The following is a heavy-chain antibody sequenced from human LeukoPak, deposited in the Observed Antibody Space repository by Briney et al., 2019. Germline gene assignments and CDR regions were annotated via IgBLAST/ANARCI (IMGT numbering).Heavy chain of an antibody. Sequence: GGSLRLSCVASGFTLSNYVMSWVRQAPGKGLEWVSGVSGGGFDTYYTDSVKGRFTISRDNSKNMVYLQMNSLRAEDTAVYYCTRRAGGNLYDLDNWGQGTLVTVS. V-gene: IGHV3-23*01. CDR1: GFTLSNYV. D-gene: IGHD2-8*02. CDR3: TRRAGGNLYDLDN. J-gene: IGHJ4*02. CDR2: VSGGGFDT.